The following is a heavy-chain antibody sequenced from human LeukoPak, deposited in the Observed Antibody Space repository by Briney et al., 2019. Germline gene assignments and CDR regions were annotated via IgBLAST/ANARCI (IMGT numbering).Heavy chain of an antibody. J-gene: IGHJ3*02. V-gene: IGHV1-69*06. CDR1: GGTFSSYA. CDR3: ARETRYYDSSGYYVFAFDI. CDR2: IIPIFGTA. Sequence: SVKVSCKASGGTFSSYAISWVRQAPGQGLEWMGGIIPIFGTANYAQKFQGRVTITADKSTSTAYMELGSLRSEDTAVYYCARETRYYDSSGYYVFAFDIWGQGTMVTVSS. D-gene: IGHD3-22*01.